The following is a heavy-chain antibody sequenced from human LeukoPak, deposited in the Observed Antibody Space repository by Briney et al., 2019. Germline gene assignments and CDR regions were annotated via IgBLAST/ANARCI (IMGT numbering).Heavy chain of an antibody. CDR3: TTTVVVPAAIRGVIDY. Sequence: PGGSLRLSCTASGFTFGDYAMSWVRQAPGKGLEWVGFIRSKAYGGTTGYAASVKGRFTISRDDSKSIAYLQMNSLKTEDTAVYYCTTTVVVPAAIRGVIDYWGQGTLVTVSS. CDR1: GFTFGDYA. CDR2: IRSKAYGGTT. D-gene: IGHD2-2*02. J-gene: IGHJ4*02. V-gene: IGHV3-49*04.